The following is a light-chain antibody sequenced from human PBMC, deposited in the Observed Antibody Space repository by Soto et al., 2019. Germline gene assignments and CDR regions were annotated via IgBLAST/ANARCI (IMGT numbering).Light chain of an antibody. CDR3: ASWDDRLNGVYV. J-gene: IGLJ1*01. CDR2: SNN. CDR1: SSNIGSNN. V-gene: IGLV1-44*01. Sequence: QSVLTQPASASGTPGQRVTISCSGSSSNIGSNNVNWYQQLQGTAPKLLMYSNNHRPSGVLDRFSGSESGTSDSLAISGLQPEDEADYDCASWDDRLNGVYVFGTGTKLTVL.